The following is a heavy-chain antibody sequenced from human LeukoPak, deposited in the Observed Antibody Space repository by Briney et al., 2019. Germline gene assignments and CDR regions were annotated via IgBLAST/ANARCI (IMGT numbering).Heavy chain of an antibody. CDR1: GFTFSSYG. J-gene: IGHJ4*02. CDR3: AKDPGYGPKMRYYFDY. V-gene: IGHV3-33*06. CDR2: IWDDGSNK. Sequence: GRSLRLSCAASGFTFSSYGMRWVRQAPGKGLEWVAVIWDDGSNKYYADSVKGRFTITRDNSKNTLYLQMHSLRAEDTAVHYCAKDPGYGPKMRYYFDYWGEGTLATVSS. D-gene: IGHD4/OR15-4a*01.